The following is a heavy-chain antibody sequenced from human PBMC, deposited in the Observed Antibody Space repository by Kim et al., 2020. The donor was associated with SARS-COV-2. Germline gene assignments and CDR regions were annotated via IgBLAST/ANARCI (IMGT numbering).Heavy chain of an antibody. CDR3: AREGGVSGYAYGSYNY. D-gene: IGHD5-12*01. CDR1: GDSVSSTSAA. Sequence: SQTLSLTCAISGDSVSSTSAAWNWIRQSPSRGLEWLGRTYYRSKWYNDYAVSVKSRITINPDTSKNQFSLQLNSVTPEDTAVYYCAREGGVSGYAYGSYNYWGQGTLVTVSA. J-gene: IGHJ4*02. CDR2: TYYRSKWYN. V-gene: IGHV6-1*01.